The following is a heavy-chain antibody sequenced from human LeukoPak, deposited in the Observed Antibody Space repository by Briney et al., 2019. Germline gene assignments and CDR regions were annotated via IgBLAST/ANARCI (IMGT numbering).Heavy chain of an antibody. CDR3: AREVAVAGSSSYYSDY. V-gene: IGHV3-64*01. Sequence: GGSLRLSCAASGFTFSSYAMSWVRQAPGKGLEYVSAISSNGGSTYYANSVKGRFTIPRDNSKNTLYLQMGSLRAEDMAVYYCAREVAVAGSSSYYSDYWGQGTLVTVSS. CDR2: ISSNGGST. CDR1: GFTFSSYA. J-gene: IGHJ4*02. D-gene: IGHD6-19*01.